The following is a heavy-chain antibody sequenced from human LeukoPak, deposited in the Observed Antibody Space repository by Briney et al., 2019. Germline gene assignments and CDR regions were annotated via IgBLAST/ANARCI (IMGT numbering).Heavy chain of an antibody. CDR3: AIGQGHGMDV. J-gene: IGHJ6*02. Sequence: GGSLRLSCAASGFTFSSYWMHWVRQAPGKGLVWVSRTNSDGSSTSYADSVKGRFTISRDNAKNTLYLQMNSLRAEDTAVYYCAIGQGHGMDVWGQGTTVTVSS. V-gene: IGHV3-74*01. CDR1: GFTFSSYW. CDR2: TNSDGSST.